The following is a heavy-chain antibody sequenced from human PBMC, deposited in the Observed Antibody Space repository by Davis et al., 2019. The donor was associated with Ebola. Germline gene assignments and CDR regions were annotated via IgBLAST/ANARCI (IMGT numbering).Heavy chain of an antibody. J-gene: IGHJ4*02. CDR1: GFTFSRYS. D-gene: IGHD3-3*01. V-gene: IGHV3-21*01. Sequence: GESLKISCAASGFTFSRYSMIWVRQAPGKGLEWVSFISSSSSSIYYADSVKGRFTISRDNDKNSLYLQMNGLRAEDTAVYYCARRLYVLRFLEWSPFDYWGQGTLVTVSS. CDR3: ARRLYVLRFLEWSPFDY. CDR2: ISSSSSSI.